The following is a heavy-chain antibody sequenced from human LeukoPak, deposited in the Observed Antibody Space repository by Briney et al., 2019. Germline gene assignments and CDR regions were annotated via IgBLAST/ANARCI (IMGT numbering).Heavy chain of an antibody. V-gene: IGHV5-51*01. CDR3: ARSTTVVTFNWFDS. Sequence: GESLKISCKGSGYSFIHYWIGWVRQMPGKGLEWMGIIYPGDSDTRYSPSFQGQVTISADKSINTAYLQWSSLRASDSAIYYCARSTTVVTFNWFDSWGHGTLVTVYS. CDR2: IYPGDSDT. J-gene: IGHJ5*01. D-gene: IGHD4-23*01. CDR1: GYSFIHYW.